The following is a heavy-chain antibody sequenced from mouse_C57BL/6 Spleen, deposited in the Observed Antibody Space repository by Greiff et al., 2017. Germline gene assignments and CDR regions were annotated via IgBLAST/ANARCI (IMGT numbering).Heavy chain of an antibody. CDR3: ARGEGYYYGSSPYAMDY. D-gene: IGHD1-1*01. J-gene: IGHJ4*01. CDR1: GYTFTSYW. CDR2: IDPSASYT. Sequence: QVQLQQPGAELVKPGASVKLSCKASGYTFTSYWMQWVKQRPGQGLEWIGEIDPSASYTNYNQKFKGKATLTVDTSSSTAYMQLSSLTSEDAAVYYCARGEGYYYGSSPYAMDYWGQGTSVTVSS. V-gene: IGHV1-50*01.